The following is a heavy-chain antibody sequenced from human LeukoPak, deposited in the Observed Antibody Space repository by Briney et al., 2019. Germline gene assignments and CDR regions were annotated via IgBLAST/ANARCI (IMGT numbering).Heavy chain of an antibody. CDR2: IRYDGSNK. CDR3: AKDGRGSGYFPDY. J-gene: IGHJ4*02. V-gene: IGHV3-30*02. CDR1: DFTFSGYA. Sequence: GGSLRLSCAAFDFTFSGYAMHWVRQAPGKGLEWVAFIRYDGSNKYYADSVKGRFTISRDNSKNTLYLQMNSLRPEDSAVHYCAKDGRGSGYFPDYWGQGTLVTVSS. D-gene: IGHD3-22*01.